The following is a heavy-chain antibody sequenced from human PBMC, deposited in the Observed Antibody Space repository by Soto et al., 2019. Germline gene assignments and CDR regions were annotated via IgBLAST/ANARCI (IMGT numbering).Heavy chain of an antibody. D-gene: IGHD2-15*01. CDR3: AKDYYCSGGSCYLFYYYYGMDV. CDR2: ISGSGGST. CDR1: GFTFSSYA. J-gene: IGHJ6*02. V-gene: IGHV3-23*01. Sequence: GESLKISCAASGFTFSSYAMSWVRQAPGKGLEWVSAISGSGGSTYYADSVKGRFTISRDNSKNTLYLQMNSLRAEDTAVYYCAKDYYCSGGSCYLFYYYYGMDVWGQGTTVTVSS.